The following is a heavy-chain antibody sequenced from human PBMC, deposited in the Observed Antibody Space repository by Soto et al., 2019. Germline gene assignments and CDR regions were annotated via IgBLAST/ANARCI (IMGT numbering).Heavy chain of an antibody. V-gene: IGHV3-30*04. Sequence: GGSLRLSCAASGFTFSSYAMHWVRQAPGKGLEWVAVISYDGSNKYYADSVKGRFTIPRDNSKNTLYLQMNSLRAEDTAVYYCARAQPDCSSTSCYYYYYYGMDVWGQGTTVTVSS. CDR1: GFTFSSYA. CDR2: ISYDGSNK. D-gene: IGHD2-2*01. CDR3: ARAQPDCSSTSCYYYYYYGMDV. J-gene: IGHJ6*02.